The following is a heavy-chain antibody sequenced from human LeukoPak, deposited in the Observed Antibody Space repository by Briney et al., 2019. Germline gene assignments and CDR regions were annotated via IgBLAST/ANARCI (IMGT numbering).Heavy chain of an antibody. Sequence: PGGSLRLSCAVSGITSENYVMHWVRQAPGKGLEWVSGISWNSGYLGYADSVKGRFTISRDNAKNSLYLQMNSLRAEDTAVYYCARLYDYVWGSYPYDAFDIWGQGTMVTVSS. CDR2: ISWNSGYL. D-gene: IGHD3-16*01. CDR3: ARLYDYVWGSYPYDAFDI. CDR1: GITSENYV. J-gene: IGHJ3*02. V-gene: IGHV3-9*02.